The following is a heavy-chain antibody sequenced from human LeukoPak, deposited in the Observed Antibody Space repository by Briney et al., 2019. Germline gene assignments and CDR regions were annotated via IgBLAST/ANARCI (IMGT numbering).Heavy chain of an antibody. CDR3: ARTYYDFWSGYSNPFDY. V-gene: IGHV3-7*01. D-gene: IGHD3-3*01. J-gene: IGHJ4*02. Sequence: GGSLRLSCAASGFTFSSYWMSWVRQAPGKGLEWVANIKQDGSEKYYVDSVKGRFTISRDNAKNSLYLQMNSLRAEDTAVYYCARTYYDFWSGYSNPFDYWGQGTLVTVSS. CDR2: IKQDGSEK. CDR1: GFTFSSYW.